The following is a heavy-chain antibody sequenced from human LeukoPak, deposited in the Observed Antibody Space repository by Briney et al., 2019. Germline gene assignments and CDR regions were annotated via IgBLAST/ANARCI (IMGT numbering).Heavy chain of an antibody. D-gene: IGHD6-19*01. CDR3: ATLLGSGWPSYYYYMDV. J-gene: IGHJ6*03. CDR1: GFTFSSCS. V-gene: IGHV3-21*01. Sequence: KPGGSLRLSCAASGFTFSSCSMNWVRQAPGKGLEWVSSISSSSSYIYYADSVKGRFTISRDNAKNSLYPQMNSLRAEDTAVYYCATLLGSGWPSYYYYMDVWGKGTTVTVSS. CDR2: ISSSSSYI.